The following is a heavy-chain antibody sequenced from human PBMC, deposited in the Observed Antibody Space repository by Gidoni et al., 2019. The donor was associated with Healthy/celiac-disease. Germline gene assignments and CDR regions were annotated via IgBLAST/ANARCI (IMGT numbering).Heavy chain of an antibody. CDR3: ARSGLGMGGVIAATGNYYYYGMDV. J-gene: IGHJ6*02. CDR2: IIPIFGTA. Sequence: QVQLVQSGAEVKKPGSSVKVSCKASGGTFSSYAISWVRQAPGQGLEWMGGIIPIFGTANYAQKYQGRVTITADESTSTAYMELSSLRYEDTAVYYCARSGLGMGGVIAATGNYYYYGMDVWGQGTTVTVSS. CDR1: GGTFSSYA. V-gene: IGHV1-69*01. D-gene: IGHD2-15*01.